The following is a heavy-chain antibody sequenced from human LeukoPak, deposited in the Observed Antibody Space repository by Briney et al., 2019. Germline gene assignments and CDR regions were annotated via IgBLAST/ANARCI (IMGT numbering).Heavy chain of an antibody. CDR2: IKQDGSGK. Sequence: GGSLRLSCAASGFSFSSYWMSWVRQAPGKGLERVANIKQDGSGKYYVDSVKGRFTISRDNAKNSLYLQMNSLRAEDTAVYYCAREGYSSPSSVFDYWSQGTLVTVSS. CDR3: AREGYSSPSSVFDY. V-gene: IGHV3-7*01. J-gene: IGHJ4*02. D-gene: IGHD6-6*01. CDR1: GFSFSSYW.